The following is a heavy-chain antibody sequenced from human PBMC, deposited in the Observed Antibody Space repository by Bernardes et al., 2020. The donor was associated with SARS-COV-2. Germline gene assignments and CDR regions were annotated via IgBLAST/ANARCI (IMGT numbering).Heavy chain of an antibody. J-gene: IGHJ6*02. Sequence: GGSLRLSRAASGFTFRSYWMSWVRQAPGPGLEWVANIKQDGSEQYYVDSVKGRFTISRDNAKNSLYLQMNSLRAEDTAVYYCARDSGVEGQNYYYYGMDVWGQGTTVTVSS. CDR1: GFTFRSYW. D-gene: IGHD7-27*01. V-gene: IGHV3-7*01. CDR3: ARDSGVEGQNYYYYGMDV. CDR2: IKQDGSEQ.